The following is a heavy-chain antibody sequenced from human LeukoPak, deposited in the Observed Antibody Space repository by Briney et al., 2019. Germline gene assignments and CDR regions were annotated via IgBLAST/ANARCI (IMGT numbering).Heavy chain of an antibody. Sequence: GGSLRLSCVGSGFTFRSHAMSWVRQAPEKGLEFVSGIYENGGTTYYADSVKGRFSISRDNSKNTLYLQMDSLRGEDTAVYYCAKGGAYYYDSSAYYRDWGQGTLVTVSS. D-gene: IGHD3-22*01. V-gene: IGHV3-23*01. J-gene: IGHJ4*02. CDR2: IYENGGTT. CDR3: AKGGAYYYDSSAYYRD. CDR1: GFTFRSHA.